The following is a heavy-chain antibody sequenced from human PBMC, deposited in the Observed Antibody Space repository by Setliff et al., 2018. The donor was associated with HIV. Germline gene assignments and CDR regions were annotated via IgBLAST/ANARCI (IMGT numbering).Heavy chain of an antibody. J-gene: IGHJ4*02. CDR3: ARDDSGWYMY. CDR1: GDSITSDY. V-gene: IGHV4-59*01. CDR2: IYYSGST. Sequence: SETLSLTCNVSGDSITSDYQWGWIRQPPGKGLEWIGYIYYSGSTNYNPSLKSRLTISVDTPKNQFSLKVNSVSAADTAIYFCARDDSGWYMYWGQGTLVTVSS. D-gene: IGHD6-13*01.